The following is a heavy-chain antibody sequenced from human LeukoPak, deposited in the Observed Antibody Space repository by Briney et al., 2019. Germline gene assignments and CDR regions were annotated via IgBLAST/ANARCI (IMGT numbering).Heavy chain of an antibody. V-gene: IGHV1-69*04. CDR1: GGTFSSYA. CDR2: IIPILGIA. D-gene: IGHD2-15*01. J-gene: IGHJ4*02. Sequence: GASVKVSCNASGGTFSSYAISWVRQAPGQGLEWMGRIIPILGIANYAQKFQGRVTITADKSTSTAYMELSSLRSEDTAVHYCARVDGSPDYWGQGTLVTVSS. CDR3: ARVDGSPDY.